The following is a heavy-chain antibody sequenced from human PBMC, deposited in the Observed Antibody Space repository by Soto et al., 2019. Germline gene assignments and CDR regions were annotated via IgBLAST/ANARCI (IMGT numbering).Heavy chain of an antibody. CDR3: ARYIPGVRYYGMDV. Sequence: EVQLLESGGGLVQPGGSLRLSCAASGFIFSSYAMKWVRQAPGKGLEWVSLIGESGTPTYYADYVKGRFTISRDNSGNTLFLEMYSLRAEDTAVYYCARYIPGVRYYGMDVWCQGTTVTVSS. J-gene: IGHJ6*02. CDR2: IGESGTPT. D-gene: IGHD2-2*01. V-gene: IGHV3-23*01. CDR1: GFIFSSYA.